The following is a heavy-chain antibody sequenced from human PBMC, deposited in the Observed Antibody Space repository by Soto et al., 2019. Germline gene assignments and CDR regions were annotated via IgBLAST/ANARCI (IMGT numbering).Heavy chain of an antibody. V-gene: IGHV3-15*01. CDR1: GFTFSNAW. J-gene: IGHJ4*02. CDR2: IKSKTDGGTT. CDR3: TTGHSGN. D-gene: IGHD3-10*01. Sequence: EVQLVESGGGLVKPGGSLRLSCAASGFTFSNAWMSWVRQAPGKGLEWVGHIKSKTDGGTTDYAAPVKGRFTLSRDDSKNTLYLQMNSLKTEDTAVYYCTTGHSGNWGQGTLVTVSS.